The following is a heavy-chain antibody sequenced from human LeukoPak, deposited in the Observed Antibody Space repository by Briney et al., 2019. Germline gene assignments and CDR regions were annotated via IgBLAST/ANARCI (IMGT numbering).Heavy chain of an antibody. J-gene: IGHJ4*02. V-gene: IGHV1-46*01. D-gene: IGHD5-12*01. CDR1: GYTFTSCY. Sequence: ASVKVSCKASGYTFTSCYMHWVRQAPGQGLEWTGIINPSGGGTSYSQKFQGRVTMTRDTSTSTVYMELSSLRSEDTAVYYCAREVATIGFDYWGQGTLVTVSS. CDR3: AREVATIGFDY. CDR2: INPSGGGT.